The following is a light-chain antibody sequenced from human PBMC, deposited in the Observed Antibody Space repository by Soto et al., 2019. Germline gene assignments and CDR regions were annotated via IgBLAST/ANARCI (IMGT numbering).Light chain of an antibody. Sequence: QSVLKQPASVSGSPGQSITISCTVTSSDVEGYNNVSWYQQHPGKAPKLMIYDVINRPSEVSNRITGSKSGNTASLTISGLQAEDEADYYCRAFTSSSTRVFGTGTKVTVL. CDR1: SSDVEGYNN. J-gene: IGLJ1*01. V-gene: IGLV2-14*01. CDR3: RAFTSSSTRV. CDR2: DVI.